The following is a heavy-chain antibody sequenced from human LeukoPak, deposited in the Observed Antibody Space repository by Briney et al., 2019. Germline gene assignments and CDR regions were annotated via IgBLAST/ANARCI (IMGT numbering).Heavy chain of an antibody. CDR3: ARRNSGGCSGGSCYVDRFDP. CDR2: ISYDGSNK. V-gene: IGHV3-30-3*01. CDR1: GFTFSSYA. J-gene: IGHJ5*02. D-gene: IGHD2-15*01. Sequence: GRSLRLSCAASGFTFSSYAMHWVRQAPGKGLEWVAVISYDGSNKYYADSVKGRFTISRDNSKNTLYLQMNSLRAEDTAVYYCARRNSGGCSGGSCYVDRFDPWGQGTLVTVSS.